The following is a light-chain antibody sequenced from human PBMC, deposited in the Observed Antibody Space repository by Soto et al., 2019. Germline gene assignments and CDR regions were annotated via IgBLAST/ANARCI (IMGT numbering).Light chain of an antibody. V-gene: IGLV8-61*01. CDR3: VLYMGSSWV. J-gene: IGLJ3*02. CDR1: SGSVSTSYY. CDR2: STN. Sequence: QTVVTQEPSVSVSPGGTVTLTCGFSSGSVSTSYYPSWYQQTPGQAPRTLIYSTNTRSSGVPDRFSGSILGNKAALTITGAQADYESDYYCVLYMGSSWVFGGGTKLTVL.